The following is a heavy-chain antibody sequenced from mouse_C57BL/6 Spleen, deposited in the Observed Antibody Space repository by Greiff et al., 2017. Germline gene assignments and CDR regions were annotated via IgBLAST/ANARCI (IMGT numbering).Heavy chain of an antibody. D-gene: IGHD2-3*01. J-gene: IGHJ1*03. V-gene: IGHV7-3*01. CDR2: IRNKANGYTT. CDR1: GFTFTDYY. Sequence: DVMLVESGGGLVQPGGSLSLSCAASGFTFTDYYMSWVRQPPGKALEWLGFIRNKANGYTTEYSASVKGRFTISRDNSQSILYLQMNALRAEDSATYYCARSRYDYWYFDVWGTGTTVTVSS. CDR3: ARSRYDYWYFDV.